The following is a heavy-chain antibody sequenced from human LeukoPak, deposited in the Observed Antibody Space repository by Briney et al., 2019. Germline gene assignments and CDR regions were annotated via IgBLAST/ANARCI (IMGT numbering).Heavy chain of an antibody. CDR1: GFTFSSYD. V-gene: IGHV3-23*01. CDR3: ARGYSSGPLFDY. D-gene: IGHD3-22*01. CDR2: ISGSGGNT. Sequence: GGSLRLSCAASGFTFSSYDMNWVRQAPGKGLEWVSAISGSGGNTYYADSVKGRFTISRDSSKTTLYLQMNSLRAEDTAVYYCARGYSSGPLFDYWGQGTLVTVSS. J-gene: IGHJ4*02.